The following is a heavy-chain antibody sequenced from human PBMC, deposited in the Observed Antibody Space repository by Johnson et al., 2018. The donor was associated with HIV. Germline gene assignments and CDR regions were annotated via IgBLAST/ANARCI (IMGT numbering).Heavy chain of an antibody. V-gene: IGHV3-30*18. CDR1: GFTFSSFG. Sequence: HVQLVESGGGVVQPGRSLRLSCAASGFTFSSFGMHWVRQAPGKGLEWVALISYDVNNKYYADSVKGRFTISRENSKNTLYLQMNSLRAEDTAVYYCAKDLTIFGVAPNDAFDIWGQGTMVTVSS. J-gene: IGHJ3*02. CDR2: ISYDVNNK. D-gene: IGHD3-3*01. CDR3: AKDLTIFGVAPNDAFDI.